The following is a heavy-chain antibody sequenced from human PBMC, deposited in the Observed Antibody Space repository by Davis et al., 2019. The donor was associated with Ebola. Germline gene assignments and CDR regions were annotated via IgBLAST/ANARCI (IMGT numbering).Heavy chain of an antibody. Sequence: AASVKVSCKASGYTFTNFYMHWVRQAPGQGLEWMGIINPSGGSTSYAQKFQGRVTMTRDTSTSTVYMELSSLRSEDTAVYYCARDHSSGQHAFDIWGQGTMVTVSS. CDR3: ARDHSSGQHAFDI. V-gene: IGHV1-46*01. CDR2: INPSGGST. J-gene: IGHJ3*02. CDR1: GYTFTNFY. D-gene: IGHD6-19*01.